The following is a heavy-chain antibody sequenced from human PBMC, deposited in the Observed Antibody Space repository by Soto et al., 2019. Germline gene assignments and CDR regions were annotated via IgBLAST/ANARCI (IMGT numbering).Heavy chain of an antibody. D-gene: IGHD1-26*01. CDR2: INSDGSST. Sequence: PGGSLRLSCAASGFTFSSYWMHWVRQAPGKGLVWVSRINSDGSSTSYADSVKGRFTISRDNAKNTLYLQMNSLRAEDTAVYYCASYKLGSKGPFDYWGQGTLVTVSS. CDR1: GFTFSSYW. J-gene: IGHJ4*02. V-gene: IGHV3-74*01. CDR3: ASYKLGSKGPFDY.